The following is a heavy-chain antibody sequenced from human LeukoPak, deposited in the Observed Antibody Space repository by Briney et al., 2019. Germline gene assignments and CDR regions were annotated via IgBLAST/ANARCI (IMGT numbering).Heavy chain of an antibody. CDR1: GYSISSGYY. J-gene: IGHJ5*02. V-gene: IGHV4-38-2*02. Sequence: SETLSLTCTVSGYSISSGYYWGWIRQPPGKGLEWIGSIYHSGSTYYNPSLKSRVTISVDTSKNQLSLKLSSVTAADTAVYYCARQHLATRWFDPWGQGTLVTVSS. D-gene: IGHD3-3*02. CDR3: ARQHLATRWFDP. CDR2: IYHSGST.